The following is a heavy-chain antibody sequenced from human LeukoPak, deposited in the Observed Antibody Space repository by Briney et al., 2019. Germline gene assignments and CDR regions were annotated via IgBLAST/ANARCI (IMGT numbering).Heavy chain of an antibody. D-gene: IGHD3-10*01. CDR3: ARATYYYGSGSYYYMDV. CDR1: GGSISSGSYY. J-gene: IGHJ6*03. CDR2: IYTSGST. Sequence: SETLSLTCTVSGGSISSGSYYWSWIRQPAGKGLEWIGRIYTSGSTNYNPSLKSRVTISVDTSKNQFSLKLSSVTAADTAVYYCARATYYYGSGSYYYMDVWGKGTTVTISS. V-gene: IGHV4-61*02.